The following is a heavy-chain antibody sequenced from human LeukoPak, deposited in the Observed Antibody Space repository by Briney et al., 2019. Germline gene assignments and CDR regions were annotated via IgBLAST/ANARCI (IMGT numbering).Heavy chain of an antibody. Sequence: GGSLRLSCVASGFTFSKYTMSWVRQAPGKGLEWVSYISSGGTTIYYADSVKGRFTMSRDDARNSLYLQMDSLRSEDTAVYYCNSGSYHYHGVDVWGQGTTVTVSS. D-gene: IGHD1-26*01. V-gene: IGHV3-11*01. CDR1: GFTFSKYT. J-gene: IGHJ6*02. CDR3: NSGSYHYHGVDV. CDR2: ISSGGTTI.